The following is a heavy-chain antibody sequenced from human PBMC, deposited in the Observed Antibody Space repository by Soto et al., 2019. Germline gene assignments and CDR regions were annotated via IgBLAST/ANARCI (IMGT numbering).Heavy chain of an antibody. CDR3: AKVTELATIYDY. Sequence: GGSLRISCAASVLTSSNYGMHWVRQAPGKGLEWVAVISFDGSNKHYGDSVKGRFSISRDNSKNTLYLQMNSLRAEDTAVYYCAKVTELATIYDYWRQGT. V-gene: IGHV3-30*18. D-gene: IGHD5-12*01. J-gene: IGHJ4*02. CDR2: ISFDGSNK. CDR1: VLTSSNYG.